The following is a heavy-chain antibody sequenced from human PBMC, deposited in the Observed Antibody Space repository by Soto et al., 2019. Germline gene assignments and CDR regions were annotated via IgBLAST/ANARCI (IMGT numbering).Heavy chain of an antibody. CDR2: IDPSDSYT. J-gene: IGHJ6*02. CDR1: GYSFTSYW. Sequence: XESLKISFKGSGYSFTSYWISWVRQIPGKGLEWMGRIDPSDSYTNYSPSFQGHVTISADKSISTAYLQWSSLKASDTAMYYCARHAFGAYSGGGMDVWGQGTTVTVSS. CDR3: ARHAFGAYSGGGMDV. V-gene: IGHV5-10-1*01. D-gene: IGHD1-26*01.